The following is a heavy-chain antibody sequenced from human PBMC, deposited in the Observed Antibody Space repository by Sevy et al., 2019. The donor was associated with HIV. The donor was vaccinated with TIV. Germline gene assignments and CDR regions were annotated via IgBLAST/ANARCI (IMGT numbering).Heavy chain of an antibody. CDR2: IAYDGGNK. D-gene: IGHD1-26*01. CDR3: AKIPAGGSYFSYFDS. V-gene: IGHV3-30*18. CDR1: GFSFNKYG. Sequence: GGSLRLSCAASGFSFNKYGMHWVRQAPCEGLEWVAVIAYDGGNKYYTDSVKGRFTISRDNSKNTLYLQMNSLRAEDTAVYYCAKIPAGGSYFSYFDSWGQGTLVTVSS. J-gene: IGHJ4*02.